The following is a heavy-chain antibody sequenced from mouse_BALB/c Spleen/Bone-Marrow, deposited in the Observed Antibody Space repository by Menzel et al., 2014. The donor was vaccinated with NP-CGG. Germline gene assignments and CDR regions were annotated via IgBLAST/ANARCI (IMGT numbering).Heavy chain of an antibody. CDR3: ARWEYYAMDY. Sequence: VQLQQSGAELVKPGASVKLSCTASGFNIKDTYVHWVKQRPEQGLEWIGRIDPANGNTKYDPKFQGKATITAGTSSNTAYLQLSSLTSEDTAVYYCARWEYYAMDYWGQGTSVTVSS. CDR2: IDPANGNT. V-gene: IGHV14-3*02. CDR1: GFNIKDTY. D-gene: IGHD4-1*01. J-gene: IGHJ4*01.